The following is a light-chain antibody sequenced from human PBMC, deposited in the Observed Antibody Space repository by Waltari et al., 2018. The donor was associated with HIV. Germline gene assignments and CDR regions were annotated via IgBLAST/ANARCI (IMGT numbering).Light chain of an antibody. Sequence: QSALTQPPSASGSPGQSVTVSCTATTSDIGGYNYVSWYQPHPGKAPKLIIYEVTKRPSGVPDRFSGSKSGNTASLTVSGLQAEDEADYYCSSYAGTNKVFGGGTKLTVL. V-gene: IGLV2-8*01. CDR2: EVT. J-gene: IGLJ3*02. CDR1: TSDIGGYNY. CDR3: SSYAGTNKV.